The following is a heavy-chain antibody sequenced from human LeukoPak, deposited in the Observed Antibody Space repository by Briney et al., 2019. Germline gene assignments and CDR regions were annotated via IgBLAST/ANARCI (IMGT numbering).Heavy chain of an antibody. J-gene: IGHJ4*02. V-gene: IGHV1-2*02. CDR3: ARALAVAADFDY. D-gene: IGHD6-19*01. CDR2: INPNSGGT. CDR1: GYSFTGYY. Sequence: ASVKVSCKASGYSFTGYYMHWVRQVPGQGLDWMGWINPNSGGTNYAQTFQGRVTMTRDTPISTAYMELSRLTSDDTAVYFCARALAVAADFDYWGQGTLVTVSS.